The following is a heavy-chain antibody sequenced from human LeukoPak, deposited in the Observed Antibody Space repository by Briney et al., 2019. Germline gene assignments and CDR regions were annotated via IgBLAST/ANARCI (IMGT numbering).Heavy chain of an antibody. Sequence: GGSLRLSCAASEFTFSSYAMSWVRQAPGKGLEWVSAISGSGGSTYYADSVKGRFTISRDNSKNTAYLQMNSLETEDTAVYYCTRRGDKHYDSSGGDFWGQGTLVTVSS. CDR2: ISGSGGST. J-gene: IGHJ4*02. V-gene: IGHV3-23*01. CDR3: TRRGDKHYDSSGGDF. CDR1: EFTFSSYA. D-gene: IGHD3-22*01.